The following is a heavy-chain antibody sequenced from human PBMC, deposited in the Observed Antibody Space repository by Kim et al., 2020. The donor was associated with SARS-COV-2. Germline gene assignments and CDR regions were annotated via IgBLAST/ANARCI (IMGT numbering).Heavy chain of an antibody. J-gene: IGHJ6*02. D-gene: IGHD1-1*01. V-gene: IGHV4-59*13. CDR2: GNYCGST. Sequence: SETLSLTCTVSGASINSFYWCWIRHCPGKGLELIWFGNYCGSTFNNSSLRSRVTMSVDTSNTRFSLKLSSVTAADTAVYYCARDLRMKSILNEGNFYSGKDVWGQGTPVTVSS. CDR1: GASINSFY. CDR3: ARDLRMKSILNEGNFYSGKDV.